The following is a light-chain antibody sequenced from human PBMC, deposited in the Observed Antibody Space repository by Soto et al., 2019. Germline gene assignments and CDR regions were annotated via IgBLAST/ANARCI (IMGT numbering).Light chain of an antibody. J-gene: IGKJ5*01. V-gene: IGKV1-33*01. CDR3: QQYDDLPIT. CDR1: QDISDN. Sequence: DIQMTQSPSSLSTSVGDRVTITCEASQDISDNLNWYQQKQGKAPKVLISDVSNLETGVSSRFSGSGSGTDFTFTISSLQAEDVATYYCQQYDDLPITFGQGTRLEI. CDR2: DVS.